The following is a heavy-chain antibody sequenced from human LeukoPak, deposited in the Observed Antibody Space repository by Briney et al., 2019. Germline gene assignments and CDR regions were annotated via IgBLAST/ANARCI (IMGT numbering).Heavy chain of an antibody. D-gene: IGHD4-23*01. Sequence: SETLSLTCTVSGGSISSYYWSWIRQPPGKGLEWIGYIYYSGSTNCNPSVKSRVAMSVDTSKKQFPLKLSSLTAADTAVYYCARGGTAVIAPYAFDIWGQGTMVTVSS. J-gene: IGHJ3*02. CDR3: ARGGTAVIAPYAFDI. V-gene: IGHV4-59*01. CDR1: GGSISSYY. CDR2: IYYSGST.